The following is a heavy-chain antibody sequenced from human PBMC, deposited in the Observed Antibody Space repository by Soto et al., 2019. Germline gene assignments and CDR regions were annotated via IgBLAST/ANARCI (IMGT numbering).Heavy chain of an antibody. Sequence: QVQLVQSGAEVREPGASVKVSCKASGYSVANYFMHWVRQAPGQGLEWLGVINPSAGSTTYAQKFQGSVTMTWDTSTNTVYMDLRSLRSEDTAIFYCARGGSSPAFCYYCGMAVWGQGTTVTVSS. D-gene: IGHD6-13*01. CDR2: INPSAGST. CDR3: ARGGSSPAFCYYCGMAV. V-gene: IGHV1-46*01. J-gene: IGHJ6*02. CDR1: GYSVANYF.